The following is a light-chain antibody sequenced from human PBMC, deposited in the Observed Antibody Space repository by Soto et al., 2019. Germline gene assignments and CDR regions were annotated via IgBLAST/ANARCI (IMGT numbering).Light chain of an antibody. CDR2: EDN. J-gene: IGLJ3*02. CDR1: SGSIAINY. CDR3: QSYDATNQV. V-gene: IGLV6-57*01. Sequence: NFMLTQPHSVSESPGKTVIISCTRSSGSIAINYVQWYQQRPGSSPTTVIYEDNQRPSGVPDRFSGSIDSSSNSASLTISGLETEDEADSYCQSYDATNQVFGGGTKLTVL.